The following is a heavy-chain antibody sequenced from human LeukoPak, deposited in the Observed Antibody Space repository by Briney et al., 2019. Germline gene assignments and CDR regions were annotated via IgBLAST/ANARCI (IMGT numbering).Heavy chain of an antibody. D-gene: IGHD6-13*01. CDR3: AKALYSSTPNAEYFQH. CDR2: ISGSGGST. V-gene: IGHV3-23*01. CDR1: GFTFSSYA. J-gene: IGHJ1*01. Sequence: PGGSLRLSCAASGFTFSSYAMSWVRQAPGKGLEWVSAISGSGGSTYYADSVKGRFTISRDNSKNTLYLQMNSLRAEDTAVYYCAKALYSSTPNAEYFQHWGQGTLVTVSS.